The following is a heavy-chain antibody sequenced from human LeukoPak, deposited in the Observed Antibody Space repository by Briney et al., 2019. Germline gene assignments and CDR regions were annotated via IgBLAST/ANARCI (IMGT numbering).Heavy chain of an antibody. D-gene: IGHD1-26*01. CDR1: GFTFSSHA. CDR2: ISTDAGNT. Sequence: HPGGSLRLSCAASGFTFSSHAMHWVRQAPGKGLEYVPGISTDAGNTYYANSVKGRFTISRDNSKNTVYLQMNSLRAEDTAVYYCARSLGNWGQGTLVTVSS. J-gene: IGHJ4*02. V-gene: IGHV3-64*01. CDR3: ARSLGN.